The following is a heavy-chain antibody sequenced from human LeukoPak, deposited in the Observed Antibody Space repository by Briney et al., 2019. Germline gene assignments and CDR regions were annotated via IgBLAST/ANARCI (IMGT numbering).Heavy chain of an antibody. J-gene: IGHJ4*02. Sequence: SETLSLTCTVSGGSVSSGSYYWSWIRQPPGTGLEWIGYIYYSGSTNYNPSLKSRVTISVDTSKNQFSLKLSSVTAADTAVYYCARVYYDSSAYNFDYWGQGTLVTVSS. V-gene: IGHV4-61*01. CDR1: GGSVSSGSYY. CDR2: IYYSGST. CDR3: ARVYYDSSAYNFDY. D-gene: IGHD3-22*01.